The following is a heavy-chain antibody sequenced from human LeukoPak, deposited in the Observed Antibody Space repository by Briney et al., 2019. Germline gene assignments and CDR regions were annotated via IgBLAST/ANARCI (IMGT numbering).Heavy chain of an antibody. CDR1: GFSLSTSGGG. Sequence: ESGPTQAEPTQTLTLTCTFSGFSLSTSGGGVGWIRQPPGKALVWLALIYLIDDKRYSPSLKSRLTITKDTSKNQVVLTMTNMDPVDTATSYCAHEWWVNAFDIWGEGTMVTVSS. V-gene: IGHV2-5*01. CDR3: AHEWWVNAFDI. D-gene: IGHD2-15*01. CDR2: IYLIDDK. J-gene: IGHJ3*02.